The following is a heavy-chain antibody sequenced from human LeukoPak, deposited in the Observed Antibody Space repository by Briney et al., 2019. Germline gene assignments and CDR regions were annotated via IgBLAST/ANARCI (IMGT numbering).Heavy chain of an antibody. V-gene: IGHV3-48*04. J-gene: IGHJ4*02. CDR1: GFTFSVYG. CDR3: ARGGVHFDY. CDR2: ISSGRSVM. Sequence: TGGSLRLSCAASGFTFSVYGMSWVRQAPGKGLEWVSHISSGRSVMNYADSVKGRFTISRDNAKNSLYLQMNSLRAEDTAVYYCARGGVHFDYWGRGTLVTVSS.